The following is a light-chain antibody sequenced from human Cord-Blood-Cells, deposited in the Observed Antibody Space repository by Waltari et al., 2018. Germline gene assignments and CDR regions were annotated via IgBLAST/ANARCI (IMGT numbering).Light chain of an antibody. CDR1: SSDAGGSNY. J-gene: IGLJ3*02. Sequence: QSALTQPASVSRSPGQSITLSCTGTSSDAGGSNYVSWYQQPPGKAPKLMVYDVSKRPSGVSNRFSGSKSGNTASLTISGLQAEDEADYYCSSYTSSSTFGVFGGGTKLTVL. CDR2: DVS. V-gene: IGLV2-14*01. CDR3: SSYTSSSTFGV.